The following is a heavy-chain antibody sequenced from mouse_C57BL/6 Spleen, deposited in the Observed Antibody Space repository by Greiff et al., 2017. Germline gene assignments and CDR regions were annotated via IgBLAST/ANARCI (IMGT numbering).Heavy chain of an antibody. CDR1: GYSITSGYY. CDR2: ISYDGSN. CDR3: ARAPSHWYFDV. J-gene: IGHJ1*03. Sequence: EVQLQQSGPGLVKPSQSLSLTCSVTGYSITSGYYWNWIRQFPGNKLEWMGYISYDGSNNYNPSLKNRISITRDTSKNQFFLKLNSVTTEDTATYYCARAPSHWYFDVWGTGTTVTVSS. V-gene: IGHV3-6*01.